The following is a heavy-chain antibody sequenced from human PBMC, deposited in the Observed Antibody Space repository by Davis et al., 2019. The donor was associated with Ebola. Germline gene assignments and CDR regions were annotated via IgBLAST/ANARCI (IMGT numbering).Heavy chain of an antibody. CDR2: IYYRGST. Sequence: SETLSLTCTVSGGSVSSSTYYWGWIRQPPGKGLEYIGHIYYRGSTYYHPSLESRIGISLDTSRNQFSLKLSSVTAADTAVNYCVRTYGSIGATFDIWGQGTTVIVSS. CDR3: VRTYGSIGATFDI. CDR1: GGSVSSSTYY. D-gene: IGHD3-10*01. V-gene: IGHV4-39*01. J-gene: IGHJ3*02.